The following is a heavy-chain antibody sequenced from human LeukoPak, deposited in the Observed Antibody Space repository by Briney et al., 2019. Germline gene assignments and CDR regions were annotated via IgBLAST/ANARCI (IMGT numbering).Heavy chain of an antibody. CDR1: GGSFGRYA. J-gene: IGHJ4*02. D-gene: IGHD5-18*01. Sequence: SVKVSCKAPGGSFGRYAIGWVRQAPGQGLEWMGGIVPILGTANYAQKFQGRVTITADDSTGTAYMELTSLRSADTAVYYCARSQGYSYGSSYWGQGTLVTGSS. CDR3: ARSQGYSYGSSY. CDR2: IVPILGTA. V-gene: IGHV1-69*13.